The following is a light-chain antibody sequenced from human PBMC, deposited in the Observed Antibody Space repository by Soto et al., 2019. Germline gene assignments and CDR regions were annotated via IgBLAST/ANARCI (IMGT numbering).Light chain of an antibody. Sequence: EVVLTQSPGALSLSPGEGGTLSCRASQNIRGNELAWYRQKRGQAPRLLIYGGSSRAEGIPDRFSGRGTGTNFTLTLSRLEPEDSAVYYCQDYGTAHPWTFGQGTKLEIK. J-gene: IGKJ1*01. V-gene: IGKV3-20*01. CDR3: QDYGTAHPWT. CDR1: QNIRGNE. CDR2: GGS.